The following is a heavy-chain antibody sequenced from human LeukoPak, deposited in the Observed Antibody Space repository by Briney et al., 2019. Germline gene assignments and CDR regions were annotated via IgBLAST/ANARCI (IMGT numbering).Heavy chain of an antibody. CDR2: ISGSGGGT. D-gene: IGHD3-10*01. CDR1: GFTFSSYA. V-gene: IGHV3-23*01. CDR3: AKTPDYYGSGSSSYIDC. J-gene: IGHJ4*02. Sequence: GGSLRLSCAASGFTFSSYAMSWVRQAPGKGLEWVSAISGSGGGTYYANSVKGRCTISRDNSRDTLYLQMNSLRAEDTALYFCAKTPDYYGSGSSSYIDCWGQGTLVSVSS.